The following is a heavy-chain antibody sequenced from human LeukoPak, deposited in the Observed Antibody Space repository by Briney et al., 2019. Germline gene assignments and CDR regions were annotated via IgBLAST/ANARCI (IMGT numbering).Heavy chain of an antibody. D-gene: IGHD1-26*01. CDR3: ARGNSGSYYASLVGYYYMDV. CDR2: IYTSWST. Sequence: SETLSLTCTVSGGSISSYYWSWIRQPPGKGLEWIGYIYTSWSTNYNPSLKSRVTISVDTSKNQFSLKLSSVTAADTAVYYCARGNSGSYYASLVGYYYMDVWGKGTTVTVSS. J-gene: IGHJ6*03. V-gene: IGHV4-4*09. CDR1: GGSISSYY.